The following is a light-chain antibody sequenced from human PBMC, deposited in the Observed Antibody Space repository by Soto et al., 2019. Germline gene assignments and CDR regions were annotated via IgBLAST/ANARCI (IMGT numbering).Light chain of an antibody. CDR1: QSVSSSY. V-gene: IGKV3-20*01. CDR3: QHYNSYSEA. J-gene: IGKJ1*01. CDR2: ESS. Sequence: EIVLTQSPGTLSLSPGERATLSCRSSQSVSSSYLAWYQQKPGQAPRLLIYESSNRATGIAARFSGGGSGTDFTLTISSLQPDDFATYYCQHYNSYSEAFGQGTKVDIK.